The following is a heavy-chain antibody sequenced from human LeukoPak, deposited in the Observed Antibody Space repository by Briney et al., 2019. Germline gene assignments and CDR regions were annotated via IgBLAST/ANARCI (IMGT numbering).Heavy chain of an antibody. CDR3: AKHPLTYYYDSSGYYLYYFDY. CDR2: ISGSGGST. CDR1: GFTFSSYA. Sequence: TGGSLRLSCAASGFTFSSYAMSWVRQAPGKGLEWVSAISGSGGSTYYADSVKGRFTISRDNSKNTLYLQMNSLRAGDTAVYYCAKHPLTYYYDSSGYYLYYFDYWGQGTLVTVSS. J-gene: IGHJ4*02. V-gene: IGHV3-23*01. D-gene: IGHD3-22*01.